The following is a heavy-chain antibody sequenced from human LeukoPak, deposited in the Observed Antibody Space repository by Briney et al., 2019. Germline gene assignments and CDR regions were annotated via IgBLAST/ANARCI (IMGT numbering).Heavy chain of an antibody. CDR2: IWYDGSNK. CDR3: AREQGYSGYDDSGYYYGMDV. J-gene: IGHJ6*02. CDR1: GFTFSSYG. Sequence: PGGSLRLSCAASGFTFSSYGMHWVRQAPGKGLEWVAVIWYDGSNKYYADSVKGRFTISRDNSKNTLYLQMNSLRAEDTAVYYCAREQGYSGYDDSGYYYGMDVWGQGTTVTVSS. V-gene: IGHV3-33*01. D-gene: IGHD5-12*01.